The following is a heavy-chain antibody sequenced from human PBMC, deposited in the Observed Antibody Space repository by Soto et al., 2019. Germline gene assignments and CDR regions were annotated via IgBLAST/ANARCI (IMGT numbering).Heavy chain of an antibody. CDR1: GFTFSSYA. D-gene: IGHD5-18*01. CDR2: ISYDGSNK. V-gene: IGHV3-30-3*01. J-gene: IGHJ6*02. Sequence: GGSLRLSCAASGFTFSSYAMHWVRQAPGKGLEWVAVISYDGSNKYYADSVKGRFTISRDNSKNTLYLQMNSLRAEDTAVYYCARGGSAADTATGAVYYYYGMDVWGQGTTVTVSS. CDR3: ARGGSAADTATGAVYYYYGMDV.